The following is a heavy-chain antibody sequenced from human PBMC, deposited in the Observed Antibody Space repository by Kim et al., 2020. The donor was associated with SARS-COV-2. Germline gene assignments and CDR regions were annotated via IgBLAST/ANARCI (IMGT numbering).Heavy chain of an antibody. Sequence: SETLSLTCGVSGGSITSSGYSWSWVRQPPGKALEFIGYIYHTGSTYYNPSLESRVTMSLDRSENRFSLNLNSVTAADTAIYYCARNTMVRGSTGAFDIWGQGTVVIVSS. J-gene: IGHJ3*02. CDR2: IYHTGST. CDR3: ARNTMVRGSTGAFDI. V-gene: IGHV4-30-2*01. D-gene: IGHD3-10*01. CDR1: GGSITSSGYS.